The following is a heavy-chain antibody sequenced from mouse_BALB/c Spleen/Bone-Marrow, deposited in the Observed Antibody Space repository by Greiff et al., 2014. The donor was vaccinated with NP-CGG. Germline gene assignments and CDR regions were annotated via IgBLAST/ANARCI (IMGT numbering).Heavy chain of an antibody. Sequence: VQLQESGPGLVAPSQSLSITCTVSGFSLTSSGVHWVRQPPGKGLEWLGVIWASGSTNYNSALMSRLSISKDNSKSQVFLKMNSLQTDDTAMYYCTRGGEFITSAFDYWGQGTTLTVSS. CDR1: GFSLTSSG. J-gene: IGHJ2*01. V-gene: IGHV2-9*02. CDR3: TRGGEFITSAFDY. D-gene: IGHD1-2*01. CDR2: IWASGST.